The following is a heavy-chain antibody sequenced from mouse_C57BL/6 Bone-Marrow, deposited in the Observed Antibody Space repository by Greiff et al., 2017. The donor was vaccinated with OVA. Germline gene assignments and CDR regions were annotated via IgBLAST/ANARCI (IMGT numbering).Heavy chain of an antibody. CDR1: GYPFTSYW. J-gene: IGHJ1*03. CDR3: ARDTTVVSYWYVDV. V-gene: IGHV1-53*01. Sequence: QVQLQQPGPELVKPAASVTLSCKASGYPFTSYWLHWVKPRPGPGLEWIGNINPSNGGTNYNETLKSKATLTVDKSSSTAYMQLSSLTSEDSAVYYCARDTTVVSYWYVDVGGTGTTVTVSA. CDR2: INPSNGGT. D-gene: IGHD1-1*01.